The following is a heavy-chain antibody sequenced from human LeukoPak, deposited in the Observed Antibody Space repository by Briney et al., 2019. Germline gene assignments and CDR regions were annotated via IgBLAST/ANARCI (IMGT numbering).Heavy chain of an antibody. Sequence: GGSLRLSCAASGFTFSTYSMNWVRQAPGKGLEWVSSISGSGSFKFYTDSVKGRFTISRDNVKRSVYLQLSSLRAEDTAVYYCARDYYGDYYQSGYGMDVWGQGTTVTVSS. J-gene: IGHJ6*02. D-gene: IGHD4-17*01. CDR3: ARDYYGDYYQSGYGMDV. V-gene: IGHV3-21*01. CDR1: GFTFSTYS. CDR2: ISGSGSFK.